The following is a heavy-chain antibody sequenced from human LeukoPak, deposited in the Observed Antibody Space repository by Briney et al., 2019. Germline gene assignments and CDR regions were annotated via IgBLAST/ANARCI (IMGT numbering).Heavy chain of an antibody. V-gene: IGHV3-13*01. Sequence: PGGSLRLSCAASGLTFSRYDMQSGPHATGKGLEWVSAIGTAGDTYYPGSVKGRFTISRENAKNSLYLQMNSLRAGDTAVYYCARASQLTWIPDYWGQGTLVTVSS. D-gene: IGHD5-18*01. CDR3: ARASQLTWIPDY. CDR1: GLTFSRYD. J-gene: IGHJ4*02. CDR2: IGTAGDT.